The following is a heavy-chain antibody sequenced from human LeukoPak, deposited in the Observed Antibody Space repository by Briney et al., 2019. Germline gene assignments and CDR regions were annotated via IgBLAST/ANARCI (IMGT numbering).Heavy chain of an antibody. V-gene: IGHV1-2*02. CDR2: INPNSGGT. D-gene: IGHD6-19*01. Sequence: ASVKVTCKASGYTFTSYAMHWVRQAPGQRLEWMGWINPNSGGTNYAQKVQGRVTMTRDTSISTAYMELSRLRSDDTAVYYCARGPIAVAGRSHFDYWDQETLVTVSS. CDR3: ARGPIAVAGRSHFDY. CDR1: GYTFTSYA. J-gene: IGHJ4*02.